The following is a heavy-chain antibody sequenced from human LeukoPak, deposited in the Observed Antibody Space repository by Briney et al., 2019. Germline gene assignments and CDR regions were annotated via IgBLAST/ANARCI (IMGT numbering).Heavy chain of an antibody. CDR3: ANDRKAQGLDY. J-gene: IGHJ4*02. CDR1: RYTFSILA. V-gene: IGHV3-23*01. Sequence: GRTLSLSCAVSRYTFSILAMSWVRQAPGQGLEWVSAIRANGADKYYADSVKVRFTISRDKAKTTLFLQMTSLRVEDTAMYYCANDRKAQGLDYWGQGTLVTVSS. CDR2: IRANGADK. D-gene: IGHD1-14*01.